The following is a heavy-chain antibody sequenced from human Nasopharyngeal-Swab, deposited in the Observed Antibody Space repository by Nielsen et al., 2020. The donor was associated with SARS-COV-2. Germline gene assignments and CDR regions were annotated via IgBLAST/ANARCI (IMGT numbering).Heavy chain of an antibody. CDR2: ISSSSSTI. Sequence: GSLRLSCAASGFTFSSYSMNWVRQAPGKGLEWVSYISSSSSTIYYADSVKGRFTISRDNSKNTLYLQMNSLRAEDTAVYYCARSRDYYDSSGYYFEYFQHWGQGTLVTVSS. V-gene: IGHV3-48*01. CDR3: ARSRDYYDSSGYYFEYFQH. D-gene: IGHD3-22*01. J-gene: IGHJ1*01. CDR1: GFTFSSYS.